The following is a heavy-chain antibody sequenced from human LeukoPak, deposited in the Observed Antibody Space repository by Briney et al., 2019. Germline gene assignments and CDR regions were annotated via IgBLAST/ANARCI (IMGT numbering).Heavy chain of an antibody. Sequence: GGSLRLSCAASGFTVSSNYMSWVRQAPGKGLEWVSVIYSGGSTYYADSVKGRFTISRDNSKNTLYLQMNSLETDDTAVYYCAKDSYSKGDYWGQGTLVTVSS. CDR2: IYSGGST. V-gene: IGHV3-66*01. J-gene: IGHJ4*02. CDR3: AKDSYSKGDY. CDR1: GFTVSSNY. D-gene: IGHD4-4*01.